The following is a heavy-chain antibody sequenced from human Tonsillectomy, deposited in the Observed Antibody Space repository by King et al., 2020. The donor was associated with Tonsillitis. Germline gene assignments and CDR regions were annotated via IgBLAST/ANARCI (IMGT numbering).Heavy chain of an antibody. CDR2: XXWNSGSI. J-gene: IGHJ4*02. D-gene: IGHD3-16*01. CDR1: GFTFDDYA. Sequence: DVQLVESGGGLVQPGRSLRLSCAASGFTFDDYAMHWVRQAPGKGLEWVSGXXWNSGSIGYADSVKGRFTISRDNAKNSLYLQMNSLRAEDTALYYCAKVGEGSWGRRGYFDYWGQGTLVTVSS. V-gene: IGHV3-9*01. CDR3: AKVGEGSWGRRGYFDY.